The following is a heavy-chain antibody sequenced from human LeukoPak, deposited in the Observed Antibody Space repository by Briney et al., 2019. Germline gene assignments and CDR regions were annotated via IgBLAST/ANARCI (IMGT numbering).Heavy chain of an antibody. J-gene: IGHJ4*02. V-gene: IGHV4-59*01. CDR1: GGSISPYY. CDR3: ARAETLAAIYFDF. CDR2: IFHSGIT. D-gene: IGHD6-25*01. Sequence: SETLSLTCSVSGGSISPYYWSWFRQPPGKGLEWIGYIFHSGITTYSPSLKSRVTISLDSSKNQFFLRLTSVTAADTAMYYCARAETLAAIYFDFWGQGSLVTVSS.